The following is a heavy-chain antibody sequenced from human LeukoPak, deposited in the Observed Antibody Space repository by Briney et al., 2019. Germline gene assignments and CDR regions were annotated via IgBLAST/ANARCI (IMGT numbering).Heavy chain of an antibody. J-gene: IGHJ6*03. CDR3: ARVGGKVNYYYYYMDV. V-gene: IGHV1-69*01. D-gene: IGHD3-10*01. Sequence: SVRVSCKASGGIFSSYAISWVRQAPGQGLEWMGGIIPIFGTANYAQKFQGRVTITADESTSTAYMELSSLRSEDTAVYYCARVGGKVNYYYYYMDVWGKGTTVTVSS. CDR2: IIPIFGTA. CDR1: GGIFSSYA.